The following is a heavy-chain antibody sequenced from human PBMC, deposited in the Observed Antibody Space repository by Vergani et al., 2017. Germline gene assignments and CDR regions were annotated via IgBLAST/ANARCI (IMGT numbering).Heavy chain of an antibody. CDR2: IYYSGGT. D-gene: IGHD5-18*01. V-gene: IGHV4-39*01. CDR1: GGPISSSSYY. J-gene: IGHJ4*02. Sequence: QLQLQESGPGLVKPSETLSLPCTVSGGPISSSSYYWGWIRQPPGKGLEWIGSIYYSGGTYYNPSLKSRVTISVDTSNNQFSLKLSSVTAADTAVYYCARRLLRGYSYGSFDYWGQGTLVTVSS. CDR3: ARRLLRGYSYGSFDY.